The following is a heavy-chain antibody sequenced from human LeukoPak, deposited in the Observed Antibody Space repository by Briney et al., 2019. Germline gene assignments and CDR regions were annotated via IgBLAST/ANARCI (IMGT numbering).Heavy chain of an antibody. CDR3: ARDGGSGWSVDYFDY. J-gene: IGHJ4*02. CDR2: IYYSGST. Sequence: SETLSLTCTVSGGSISSYYWSWIRQPPGKGLEWIGYIYYSGSTNYNPSLKSRVTISVDTSKNQFSPKLSSVTAADTAVYYCARDGGSGWSVDYFDYWGQGTLVTVSS. V-gene: IGHV4-59*01. CDR1: GGSISSYY. D-gene: IGHD6-19*01.